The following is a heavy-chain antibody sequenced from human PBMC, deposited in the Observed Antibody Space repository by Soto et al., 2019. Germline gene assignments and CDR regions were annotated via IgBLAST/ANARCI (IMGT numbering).Heavy chain of an antibody. J-gene: IGHJ4*02. Sequence: PGGSLRLSCVASGFTFSSYWMSWVRQAPGKGLEWVANVKQDGSRKYYVDSVKGRFSISRDNARNSLYLQMDSLGVEDTAAYYCARPRGYDTLTGYPYYFDYWGQSTLVTVSS. CDR2: VKQDGSRK. CDR3: ARPRGYDTLTGYPYYFDY. V-gene: IGHV3-7*01. D-gene: IGHD3-9*01. CDR1: GFTFSSYW.